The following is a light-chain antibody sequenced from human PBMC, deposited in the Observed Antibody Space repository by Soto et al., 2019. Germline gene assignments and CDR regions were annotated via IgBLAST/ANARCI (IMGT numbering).Light chain of an antibody. CDR1: QSISNS. CDR2: HAS. J-gene: IGKJ1*01. CDR3: QQYNSYS. Sequence: EIQMTKSPSTLPAYVGDRVTITCRATQSISNSLAWYQQKPGTAPKVLIYHASNLQSGVPSRFSGSGSGTECTLAISSLQPDDFATYYCQQYNSYSFGQGTKV. V-gene: IGKV1-5*01.